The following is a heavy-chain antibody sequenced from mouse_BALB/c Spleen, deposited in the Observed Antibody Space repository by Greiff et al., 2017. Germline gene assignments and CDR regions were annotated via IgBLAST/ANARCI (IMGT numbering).Heavy chain of an antibody. V-gene: IGHV1-77*01. J-gene: IGHJ4*01. Sequence: VKLMESGAELARPGASVKLSCKASGYTFTDYYINWVKQRTGQGLEWIGEIYPGSGNTYYNEKFKGKATLTADKSSSTAYMQLSSLTSEDSAVYFCARSTTVVATLFYYAMDYWGQGTSVTVSS. D-gene: IGHD1-1*01. CDR3: ARSTTVVATLFYYAMDY. CDR2: IYPGSGNT. CDR1: GYTFTDYY.